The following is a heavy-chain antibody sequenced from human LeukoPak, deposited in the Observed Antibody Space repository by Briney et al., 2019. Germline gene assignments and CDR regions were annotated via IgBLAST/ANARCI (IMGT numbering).Heavy chain of an antibody. CDR2: INHSGST. Sequence: PSETLSLTCAVYGGSFSGYYWSWIRQPPGKGLEWIGEINHSGSTNYNPSLKSRVTISVDTSKNRFSLKLSSVTAADTAVYYCARSFWSGYYTYFDYWGQGTLVTVSS. V-gene: IGHV4-34*01. J-gene: IGHJ4*02. D-gene: IGHD3-3*01. CDR1: GGSFSGYY. CDR3: ARSFWSGYYTYFDY.